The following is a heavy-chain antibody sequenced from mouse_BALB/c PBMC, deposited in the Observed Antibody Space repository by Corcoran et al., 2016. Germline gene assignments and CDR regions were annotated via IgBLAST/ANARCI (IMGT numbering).Heavy chain of an antibody. CDR3: ARWDWYFDV. V-gene: IGHV14-3*02. Sequence: EVQLRQSGTELVKQGASVKLSCKASGFNIKDNYMNWVRQRPEQGLEWIGRIDPANGNTKYDPKFQGKAPITADTSSNTAYLQLSSLTSEDTAVYYCARWDWYFDVCGAGTTVTVSS. CDR1: GFNIKDNY. CDR2: IDPANGNT. J-gene: IGHJ1*01.